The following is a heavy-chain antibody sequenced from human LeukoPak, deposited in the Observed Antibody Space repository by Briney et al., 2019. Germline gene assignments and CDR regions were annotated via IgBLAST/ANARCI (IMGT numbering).Heavy chain of an antibody. D-gene: IGHD3-3*01. J-gene: IGHJ6*03. CDR1: GFTFSDYY. CDR2: ISSSGSTI. Sequence: PGGSLRLSCAASGFTFSDYYMSWIRQAPGKGLEWVSYISSSGSTIYYADSVKGRFTISRDNTKNSLYLQMNSLRAEDTAVYYCARDGYYDFWSGYYSHYYYMDVWGKGTTVTVSS. V-gene: IGHV3-11*04. CDR3: ARDGYYDFWSGYYSHYYYMDV.